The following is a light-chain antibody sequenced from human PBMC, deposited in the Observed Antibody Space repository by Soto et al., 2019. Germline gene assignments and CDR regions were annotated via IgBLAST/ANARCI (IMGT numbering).Light chain of an antibody. CDR2: EVS. V-gene: IGLV2-14*01. CDR1: SSDVGAYNS. CDR3: SSLTSSITYV. Sequence: QSALTQPASVSGSPGQSITISCTGTSSDVGAYNSVAWYQQHPGKVPKLMIHEVSYRPSGVSDRFSGSKSGNTASLTISGLQAEDEADYYCSSLTSSITYVFGTATKLTVL. J-gene: IGLJ1*01.